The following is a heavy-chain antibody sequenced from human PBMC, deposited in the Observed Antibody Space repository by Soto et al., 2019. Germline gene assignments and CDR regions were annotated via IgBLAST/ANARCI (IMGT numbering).Heavy chain of an antibody. D-gene: IGHD2-21*02. J-gene: IGHJ5*02. CDR2: VSGSGGNT. Sequence: EVQLLESGGGLVQPGGSLRLSCAASGFTFSSYAMSWVRQAPGKGLEWVSTVSGSGGNTYYADSVKGRFTISRDNSKNTLYPQMNSLRAEDTAVYYCAKPYLVVVTAPLHPWGQGILVIVSS. CDR1: GFTFSSYA. CDR3: AKPYLVVVTAPLHP. V-gene: IGHV3-23*01.